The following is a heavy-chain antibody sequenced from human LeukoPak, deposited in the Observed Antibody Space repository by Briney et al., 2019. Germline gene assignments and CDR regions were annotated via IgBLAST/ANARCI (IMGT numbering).Heavy chain of an antibody. CDR3: ARVSGSIAASDY. CDR2: INPNSGGT. J-gene: IGHJ4*02. Sequence: ASVKVSCKASGYTFTGYYMHWVRQAPGQGREWMGWINPNSGGTNYAQKFQGRVTMTRDTSISTAYMELSRLRADDTAVYYCARVSGSIAASDYWGQGTLVTVSS. V-gene: IGHV1-2*02. D-gene: IGHD6-13*01. CDR1: GYTFTGYY.